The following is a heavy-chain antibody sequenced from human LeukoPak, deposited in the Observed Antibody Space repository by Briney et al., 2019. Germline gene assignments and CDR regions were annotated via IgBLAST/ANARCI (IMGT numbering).Heavy chain of an antibody. J-gene: IGHJ5*02. Sequence: ASVKVSCTASGYTFTSYDINWVRQAPGQALEWMGWMNPNSGNTGYAQKFQGRVTMTRNTSISTAYMELSSLRSEDTAVYYCARGGIKYSGYDPWGQGTLVTVSS. CDR3: ARGGIKYSGYDP. CDR1: GYTFTSYD. V-gene: IGHV1-8*01. D-gene: IGHD5-12*01. CDR2: MNPNSGNT.